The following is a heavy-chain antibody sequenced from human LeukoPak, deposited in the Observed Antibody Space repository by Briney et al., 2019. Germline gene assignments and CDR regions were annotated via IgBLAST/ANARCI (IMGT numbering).Heavy chain of an antibody. CDR1: GGSISSYY. D-gene: IGHD6-19*01. V-gene: IGHV4-59*08. Sequence: PSETLSLTCTVSGGSISSYYWSWIRQPPGKGLEWIGYIYYSGSTNYNPSLKSRVTISVDTSKNRFSLKLSSVTAADTAVYYCARQPYSSGWYYDYWGQGTLVTVSS. CDR2: IYYSGST. CDR3: ARQPYSSGWYYDY. J-gene: IGHJ4*02.